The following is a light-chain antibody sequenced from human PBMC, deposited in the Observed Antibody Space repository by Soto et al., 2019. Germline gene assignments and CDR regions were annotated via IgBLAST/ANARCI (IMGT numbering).Light chain of an antibody. J-gene: IGKJ5*01. CDR2: AAS. CDR3: QQSYSEIT. CDR1: QSISSY. Sequence: DIQMTQSPSSLSASVGDRVTITFRASQSISSYLNWYQQKPGKAPKLLIYAASSLQSGVPSRFSGSGSGTDFTLTISSLQPEDFATYYCQQSYSEITFGQGTRLEIK. V-gene: IGKV1-39*01.